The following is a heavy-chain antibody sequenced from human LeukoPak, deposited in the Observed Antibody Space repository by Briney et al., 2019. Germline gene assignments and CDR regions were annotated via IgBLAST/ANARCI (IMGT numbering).Heavy chain of an antibody. J-gene: IGHJ6*02. CDR3: ARDLRRHIVVVTAIRYYYYGMDV. D-gene: IGHD2-21*02. CDR1: GFTFSSYA. CDR2: ISYDGSNK. Sequence: GRSLRLSCAASGFTFSSYAMHWVRQAPGKGLEWVAVISYDGSNKYYADSVKGRFTISRDNSKNTLHLQMNSLRAEDTAVYYCARDLRRHIVVVTAIRYYYYGMDVWGQGTTVTVSS. V-gene: IGHV3-30-3*01.